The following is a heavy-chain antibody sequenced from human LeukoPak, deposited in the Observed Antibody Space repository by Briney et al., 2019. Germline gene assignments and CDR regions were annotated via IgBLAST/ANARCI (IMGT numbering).Heavy chain of an antibody. CDR1: GFTFSSYS. J-gene: IGHJ6*01. CDR3: ARDLGNYYYYGMDV. V-gene: IGHV3-48*04. Sequence: GGSLRLSCAASGFTFSSYSMNWVRQAPGMGLEWLSYINSHSSTIYYADSVKGRITISRDNAKNSLYLQLNSLKAEDTALYYCARDLGNYYYYGMDVWGRGTTVTVSS. CDR2: INSHSSTI.